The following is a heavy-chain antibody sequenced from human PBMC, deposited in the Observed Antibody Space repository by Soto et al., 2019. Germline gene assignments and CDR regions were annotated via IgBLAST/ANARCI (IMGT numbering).Heavy chain of an antibody. Sequence: QVQLVQSGAEVKKPGASVKVSCKASGYTFTRSGISWVRQAPGQVLEWMGWISTYNGDTNYAQTFQGRVTMTTDIFTRTVYMGLRSLISDDTGVYYCEREGVALYYYLGMDVWVQGTPVTVSS. CDR2: ISTYNGDT. CDR3: EREGVALYYYLGMDV. J-gene: IGHJ6*02. D-gene: IGHD5-12*01. V-gene: IGHV1-18*01. CDR1: GYTFTRSG.